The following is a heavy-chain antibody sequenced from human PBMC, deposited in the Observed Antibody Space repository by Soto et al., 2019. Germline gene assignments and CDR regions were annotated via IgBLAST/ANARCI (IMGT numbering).Heavy chain of an antibody. J-gene: IGHJ5*02. D-gene: IGHD3-3*01. CDR2: ISYDGSNK. Sequence: QVQLVESGGGVVQPGRSLRLSCAASGFTFSSYGMHWVRQAPGKGLQWVAVISYDGSNKYYADSVKGRFTISRDNSKNTLYLQMNSLRAEDTAVYYCAKGRAICATVNWFDPWGQGTLVTVSS. CDR1: GFTFSSYG. V-gene: IGHV3-30*18. CDR3: AKGRAICATVNWFDP.